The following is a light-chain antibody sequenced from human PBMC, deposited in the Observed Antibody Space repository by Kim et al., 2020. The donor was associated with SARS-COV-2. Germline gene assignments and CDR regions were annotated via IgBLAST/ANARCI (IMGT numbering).Light chain of an antibody. CDR2: AAS. J-gene: IGKJ2*01. V-gene: IGKV1-NL1*01. Sequence: LFASIGDRVTITCRASQGISNSLAWYQQKPGKAPRLLLSAASRLESGVPSRFSGGGFGADYTLTISSLQPEDFASYYCQQYYGMPTFGQGTKLEI. CDR3: QQYYGMPT. CDR1: QGISNS.